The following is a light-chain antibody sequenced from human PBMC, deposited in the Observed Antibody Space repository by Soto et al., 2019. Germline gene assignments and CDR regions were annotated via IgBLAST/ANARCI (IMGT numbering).Light chain of an antibody. J-gene: IGKJ3*01. CDR3: QEYYSTPFT. CDR2: WAT. Sequence: DIVMTQSPDSLAVSLGERATINCKSTQSVLYSSTNKNSLAWYQQKPGQPPKLLIYWATTRESGVPDRFSGSGSGTDFTLTISSLQAEDVEVYYCQEYYSTPFTFGPGTKVDIK. V-gene: IGKV4-1*01. CDR1: QSVLYSSTNKNS.